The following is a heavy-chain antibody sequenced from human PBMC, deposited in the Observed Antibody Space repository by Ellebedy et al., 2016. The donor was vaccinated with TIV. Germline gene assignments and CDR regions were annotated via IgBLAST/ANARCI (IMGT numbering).Heavy chain of an antibody. CDR2: IDPRDSYS. V-gene: IGHV5-10-1*01. Sequence: GESLKISCKASGYIFANYWITWVRQIPGKGLEWLGTIDPRDSYSNYSPSFQGHVSISTDRSISTTYLQWSSLRASDTAIYYCARRGYSGTTSYYYYGLDVWGQGTTVTVSS. J-gene: IGHJ6*02. CDR1: GYIFANYW. D-gene: IGHD5-12*01. CDR3: ARRGYSGTTSYYYYGLDV.